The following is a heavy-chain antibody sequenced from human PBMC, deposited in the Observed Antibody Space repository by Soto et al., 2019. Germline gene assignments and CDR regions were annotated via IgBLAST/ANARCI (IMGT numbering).Heavy chain of an antibody. CDR1: GFTFSIYT. D-gene: IGHD1-26*01. J-gene: IGHJ4*02. V-gene: IGHV3-23*01. Sequence: EVQLLESGGGLVQPAGSLRLSCAASGFTFSIYTMSWFRQAPGKGLERVSSIYGNGRSTFYSASVKGRFTISRDNSGNTVYLQMSSLRAEDTAIYYCAKDFTPDSRWDIDYWGQGSLVTVSS. CDR3: AKDFTPDSRWDIDY. CDR2: IYGNGRST.